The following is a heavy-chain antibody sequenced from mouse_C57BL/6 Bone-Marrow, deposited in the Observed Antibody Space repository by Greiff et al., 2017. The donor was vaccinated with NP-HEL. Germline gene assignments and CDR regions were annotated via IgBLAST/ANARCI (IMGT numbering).Heavy chain of an antibody. CDR1: GFSFNTYA. V-gene: IGHV10-1*01. Sequence: EVMLVESGGGLVQPKGSLKLSCAASGFSFNTYAMNWVRQAPGKGLEWVARIRSKSNNYATYYADSVKDRFTISRDDSESMLYLQMNNLKTEDTAMYYCVRQGYYGSSSFAYWGQGTLVTVSA. CDR2: IRSKSNNYAT. J-gene: IGHJ3*01. CDR3: VRQGYYGSSSFAY. D-gene: IGHD1-1*01.